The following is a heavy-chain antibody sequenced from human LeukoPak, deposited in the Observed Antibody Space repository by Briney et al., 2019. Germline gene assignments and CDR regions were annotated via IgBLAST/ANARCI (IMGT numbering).Heavy chain of an antibody. Sequence: GGSLSLSCAAYGFTFDDYSMHWVRQGPGKGLEWVSVIIWDGGSTSYADSVKGRFTISRDNARNSLYLQMNSLRAEDTAVYFCALMARGIQGGDYWGQGTLVTVSS. CDR3: ALMARGIQGGDY. D-gene: IGHD1-26*01. CDR2: IIWDGGST. V-gene: IGHV3-43*01. J-gene: IGHJ4*02. CDR1: GFTFDDYS.